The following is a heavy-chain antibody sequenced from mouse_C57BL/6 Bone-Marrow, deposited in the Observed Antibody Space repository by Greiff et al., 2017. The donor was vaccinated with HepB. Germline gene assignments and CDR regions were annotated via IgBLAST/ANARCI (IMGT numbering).Heavy chain of an antibody. CDR2: IWSGGST. Sequence: QVQLKESGPGLVQPSQSLSITCTVSGFSLTSYGVHWVRQSPGKGLEWLGVIWSGGSTDYNAAFISRLSISKDNSKSQVFFKMHSLQADDTAIYYCARLQDEAMDYWGQGTSVTVSS. CDR1: GFSLTSYG. V-gene: IGHV2-2*01. CDR3: ARLQDEAMDY. J-gene: IGHJ4*01.